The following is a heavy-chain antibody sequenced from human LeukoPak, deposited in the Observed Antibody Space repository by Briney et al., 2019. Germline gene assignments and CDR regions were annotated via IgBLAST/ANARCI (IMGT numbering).Heavy chain of an antibody. J-gene: IGHJ4*02. CDR1: GGSISSYY. V-gene: IGHV4-59*01. CDR3: ARVGGYNSPLDY. CDR2: IYYSGST. Sequence: SETLSLTCTVSGGSISSYYWSWIRQPPGKGLEWIGYIYYSGSTNYNPSLKSRVTMSVDTSKNQFSLKLSSVTAADTAVHYCARVGGYNSPLDYWGQGTLVTVSS. D-gene: IGHD5-24*01.